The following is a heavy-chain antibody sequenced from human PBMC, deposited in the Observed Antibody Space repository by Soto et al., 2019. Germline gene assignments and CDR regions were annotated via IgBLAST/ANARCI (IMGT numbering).Heavy chain of an antibody. CDR3: ERDRHFQTSDRVDY. CDR2: ISSQTGNT. D-gene: IGHD3-3*02. V-gene: IGHV1-18*01. Sequence: QLVQSGPEVKKPGASVEVSCKASHYTFTRYAVSWVRQAPGQGLERMGWISSQTGNTVHAQKFLGTVTLTRDRDTSTAVMELRSRQSDDTAIYYCERDRHFQTSDRVDYWGQRTPVTVSS. CDR1: HYTFTRYA. J-gene: IGHJ4*02.